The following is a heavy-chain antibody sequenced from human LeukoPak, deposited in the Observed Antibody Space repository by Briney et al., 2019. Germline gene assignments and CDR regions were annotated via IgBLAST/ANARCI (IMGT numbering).Heavy chain of an antibody. CDR1: GYTFTGYH. CDR2: INPNTGGT. Sequence: ASVKVSCKASGYTFTGYHMHWVRQAPGQGLEWMGRINPNTGGTDYAQKFQGRVTMTRDTSISTAYMDLSRLRSDDTAVYYCARDRYVEATVTLEPSGMDVWGQGTTVTVSS. CDR3: ARDRYVEATVTLEPSGMDV. D-gene: IGHD4-17*01. J-gene: IGHJ6*02. V-gene: IGHV1-2*06.